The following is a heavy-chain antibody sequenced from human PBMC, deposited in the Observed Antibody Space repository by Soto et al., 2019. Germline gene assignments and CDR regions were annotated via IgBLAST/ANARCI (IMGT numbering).Heavy chain of an antibody. J-gene: IGHJ4*02. D-gene: IGHD6-19*01. CDR1: GDSVSTGSKY. CDR3: ARSGGGSGWL. CDR2: IYSSGST. Sequence: SETLSLTCTVSGDSVSTGSKYWSWSRQPPGKALEWIAYIYSSGSTNYNPSLKSRVSISRDTSKNQFSLKMTSVTAEDTAVYYCARSGGGSGWLGGQGTLVTVSS. V-gene: IGHV4-61*01.